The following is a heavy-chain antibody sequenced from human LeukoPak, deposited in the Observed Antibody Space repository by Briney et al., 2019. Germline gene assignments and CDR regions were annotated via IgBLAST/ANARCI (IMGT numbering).Heavy chain of an antibody. CDR2: INHSGST. CDR3: ARVMVRGVIWSYYYYYGMDV. D-gene: IGHD3-10*01. J-gene: IGHJ6*02. Sequence: SETLSLTCAVYGGSFSGYYWSWIRQPPGKGLEWIGEINHSGSTNYNPSLKSRATISVDTSKNQFSLKLSSVTAADTAVYYCARVMVRGVIWSYYYYYGMDVWGQGTTVTVSS. CDR1: GGSFSGYY. V-gene: IGHV4-34*01.